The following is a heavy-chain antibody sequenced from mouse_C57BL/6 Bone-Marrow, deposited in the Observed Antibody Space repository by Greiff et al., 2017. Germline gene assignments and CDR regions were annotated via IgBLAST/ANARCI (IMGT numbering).Heavy chain of an antibody. Sequence: VQLQQSGPELVKPGASVKISCKASGYSFTGYYMNWVKQSPEQSLEWIGEINPSTGGTTYNQKFKAKATLPVDKSSSTAYMQRKSLTSDDSAVYYCESASETYTVAFADWGQGALVTVSA. V-gene: IGHV1-42*01. J-gene: IGHJ3*01. CDR3: ESASETYTVAFAD. CDR2: INPSTGGT. CDR1: GYSFTGYY.